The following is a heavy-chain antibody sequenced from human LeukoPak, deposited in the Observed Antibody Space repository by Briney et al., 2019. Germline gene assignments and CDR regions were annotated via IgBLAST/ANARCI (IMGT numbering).Heavy chain of an antibody. Sequence: GGSLRLSCAASGXTFSSYGMHWVRRAPGKGLEWVAVISYDGSNKYYAGSVKGRFTISRDNSKNTLYLQMNSLRAEDTAVYYCAKDLGVRYFDWLIPGSDYWGQGTLVTVSS. D-gene: IGHD3-9*01. CDR3: AKDLGVRYFDWLIPGSDY. J-gene: IGHJ4*02. CDR1: GXTFSSYG. CDR2: ISYDGSNK. V-gene: IGHV3-30*18.